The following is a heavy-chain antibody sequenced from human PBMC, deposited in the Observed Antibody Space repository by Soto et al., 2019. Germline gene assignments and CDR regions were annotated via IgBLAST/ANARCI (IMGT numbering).Heavy chain of an antibody. CDR2: IYWDDDK. D-gene: IGHD1-1*01. V-gene: IGHV2-5*02. Sequence: QITLKESGPPLVKPTQTLTLTCTFSGFSLSTSGVGVGWIRQPPGKALEWLALIYWDDDKRYSPSLESRLTITKDTSKDQVVLTMTNMDPVDTATYYCAHTTTTTIFGYWGQGTLVTVSS. CDR3: AHTTTTTIFGY. CDR1: GFSLSTSGVG. J-gene: IGHJ4*02.